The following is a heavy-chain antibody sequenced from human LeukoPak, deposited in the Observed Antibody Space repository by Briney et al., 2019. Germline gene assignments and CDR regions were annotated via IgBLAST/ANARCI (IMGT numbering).Heavy chain of an antibody. CDR2: ISSSSSYI. V-gene: IGHV3-21*01. J-gene: IGHJ4*02. CDR1: GFTFSSYS. D-gene: IGHD3-9*01. Sequence: GGSLRLSCAASGFTFSSYSMNWVRQAPGKGLEWVSSISSSSSYIYYADSVKGRFTISRDNAKNSLYLQMNSLRAEDTAVYYCARDRLYYDILTGYAPPDYWGQGTLVIVSS. CDR3: ARDRLYYDILTGYAPPDY.